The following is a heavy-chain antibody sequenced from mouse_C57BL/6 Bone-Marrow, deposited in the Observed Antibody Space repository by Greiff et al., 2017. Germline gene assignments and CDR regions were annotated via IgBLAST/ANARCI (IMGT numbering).Heavy chain of an antibody. V-gene: IGHV1-55*01. CDR2: IYPGSGST. D-gene: IGHD2-4*01. J-gene: IGHJ3*01. CDR3: ASGGYEYDRGFAY. Sequence: QVQLQQPGAELVKPGASVKMSCKASGYTFTSYWITWVKQRPGQGLEWIGDIYPGSGSTNYNEKFKSKATLTVDTSSSTAYMQLSSLTSEDSAVYYCASGGYEYDRGFAYWGQGTLVTVSA. CDR1: GYTFTSYW.